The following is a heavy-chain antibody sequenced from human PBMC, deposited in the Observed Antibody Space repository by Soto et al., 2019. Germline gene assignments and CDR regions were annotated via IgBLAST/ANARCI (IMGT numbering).Heavy chain of an antibody. V-gene: IGHV3-30*18. CDR3: AKEMYPRTVLDSSSPWGDY. Sequence: GGSLRLSCAASGITVTTYGMHWVRQTPGKGLEWVAVVSYDGSHKYYADSVKGRFTISRDDSKNTLYLQMNSLRVEDTAVYYCAKEMYPRTVLDSSSPWGDYWGQGTLVTVSS. J-gene: IGHJ4*02. D-gene: IGHD6-6*01. CDR2: VSYDGSHK. CDR1: GITVTTYG.